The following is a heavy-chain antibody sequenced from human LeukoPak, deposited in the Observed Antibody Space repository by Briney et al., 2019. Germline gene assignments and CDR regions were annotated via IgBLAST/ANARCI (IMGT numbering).Heavy chain of an antibody. CDR1: GGTFSSYA. Sequence: SVKVSCKASGGTFSSYAISWVRQAPGHGLEWMGRIIPIFGTANYAQKFQGRVTITTDESTSTAYMELSSLRSEDTAVYYCAARRYDFWSGYFYDWGQGTLVTVSS. CDR3: AARRYDFWSGYFYD. CDR2: IIPIFGTA. D-gene: IGHD3-3*01. J-gene: IGHJ4*02. V-gene: IGHV1-69*05.